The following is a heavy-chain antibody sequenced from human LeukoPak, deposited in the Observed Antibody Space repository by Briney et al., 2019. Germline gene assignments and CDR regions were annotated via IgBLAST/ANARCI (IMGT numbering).Heavy chain of an antibody. J-gene: IGHJ4*02. CDR2: IRYDGSNK. D-gene: IGHD6-6*01. CDR3: AKGGYSSSSPFDY. Sequence: GGSLRLSCAASGFTFSSYGMHWVRQAPGKGLEWVAFIRYDGSNKYYADSVKGRFTISRDNSKNTLYLQMNSQRAEDTAVYYCAKGGYSSSSPFDYWGQGTLVTVSS. CDR1: GFTFSSYG. V-gene: IGHV3-30*02.